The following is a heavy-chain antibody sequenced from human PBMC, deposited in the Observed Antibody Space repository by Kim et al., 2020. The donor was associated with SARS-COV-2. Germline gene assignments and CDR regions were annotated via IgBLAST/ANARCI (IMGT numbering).Heavy chain of an antibody. Sequence: GESLKISCKGSGYSFTSYWIGWVRQMPGKGLEWMGIIYPGDSDTRYSPSFQGQVTISADKSISTAYLQWSSLKASDTAMYYCARQTAAGGIYYYGMDVWGQGTTVTVSS. J-gene: IGHJ6*02. CDR1: GYSFTSYW. CDR2: IYPGDSDT. CDR3: ARQTAAGGIYYYGMDV. D-gene: IGHD6-13*01. V-gene: IGHV5-51*01.